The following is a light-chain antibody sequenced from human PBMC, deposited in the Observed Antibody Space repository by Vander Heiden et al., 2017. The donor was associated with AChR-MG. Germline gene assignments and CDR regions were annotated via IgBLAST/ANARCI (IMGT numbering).Light chain of an antibody. J-gene: IGLJ1*01. V-gene: IGLV1-40*01. CDR2: GNS. CDR3: QSYDSSLSAYV. CDR1: SSNTGAGYD. Sequence: QSVLTQPPSVSGAPGQRVTISCTGSSSNTGAGYDVHWYQQLPGTAPKLLIYGNSNRPSGVPDRFSGSKSGTSASLAITGLQAEDEADYYCQSYDSSLSAYVFGTGTKVTGL.